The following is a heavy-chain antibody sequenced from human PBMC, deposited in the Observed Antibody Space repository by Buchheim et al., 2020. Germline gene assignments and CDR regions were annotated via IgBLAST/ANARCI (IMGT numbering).Heavy chain of an antibody. D-gene: IGHD6-13*01. CDR2: ISYDGSNK. CDR1: GFTFSSYA. Sequence: QVQLVESGGGVVQPGRSLRLSCAASGFTFSSYAMHWVRQAPGKGLEWVAVISYDGSNKYYADSVKGRFTISRDNSKNTLYLKMNSLRAEDTAVYYCARDGLAAPNYYYYGMDVWGQGTT. J-gene: IGHJ6*02. V-gene: IGHV3-30-3*01. CDR3: ARDGLAAPNYYYYGMDV.